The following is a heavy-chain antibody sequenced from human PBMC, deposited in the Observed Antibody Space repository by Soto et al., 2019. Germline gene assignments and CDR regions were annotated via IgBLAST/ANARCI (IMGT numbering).Heavy chain of an antibody. Sequence: SETLSLTCTVTGGTISGYYWTWIRQSAGGGLEWIGRIYSSGSTNYNPSLKSRVTISLDTSMNHFSLRLSSVTAADTAAYYCARGQRFSDWFDPWGQGTLVTVS. CDR1: GGTISGYY. CDR3: ARGQRFSDWFDP. V-gene: IGHV4-4*07. J-gene: IGHJ5*02. CDR2: IYSSGST. D-gene: IGHD3-3*01.